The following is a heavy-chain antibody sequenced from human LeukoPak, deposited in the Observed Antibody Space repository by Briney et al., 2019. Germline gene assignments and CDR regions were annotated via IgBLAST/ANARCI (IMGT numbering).Heavy chain of an antibody. V-gene: IGHV3-23*01. Sequence: GGSLRPSCAASGFTFSSYAMSWVRQAPGKGLEWVSAISGSGGSTYYADSVKDRFTISRDNSKNTLYLQMNSLRAEDTAVYYCAKNSGRPFDYWGQGTLVTVSS. J-gene: IGHJ4*02. CDR2: ISGSGGST. CDR1: GFTFSSYA. CDR3: AKNSGRPFDY. D-gene: IGHD2-15*01.